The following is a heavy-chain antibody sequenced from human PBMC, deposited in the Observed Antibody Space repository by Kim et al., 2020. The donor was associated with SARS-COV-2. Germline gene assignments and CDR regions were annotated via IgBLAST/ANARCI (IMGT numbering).Heavy chain of an antibody. Sequence: SETLSLTCTVSGGSISSYYWSWIRQPPGKGLEWIGYIYYSGSTNYNPSLKSRVTISVDTSKNQFSLKLSSVTAADTAVYYCARNGYQRRGVIINHYYYYYMDVWGKGTTVTVSS. CDR3: ARNGYQRRGVIINHYYYYYMDV. J-gene: IGHJ6*03. D-gene: IGHD3-10*01. V-gene: IGHV4-59*01. CDR1: GGSISSYY. CDR2: IYYSGST.